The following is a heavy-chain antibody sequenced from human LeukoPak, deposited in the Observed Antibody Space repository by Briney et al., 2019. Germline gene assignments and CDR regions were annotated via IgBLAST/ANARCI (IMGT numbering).Heavy chain of an antibody. V-gene: IGHV1-2*02. CDR3: ARDLERLYPGGAFDI. J-gene: IGHJ3*02. D-gene: IGHD3-16*02. Sequence: ASVKVSCKASEYTFTSYYMHWVRQAPGQGLEWMGIINPNSGGTNYAQKFQGRVTMTRDTSISTAYMELSRLRSDDTAVYYCARDLERLYPGGAFDIWGQGTMVTVSS. CDR1: EYTFTSYY. CDR2: INPNSGGT.